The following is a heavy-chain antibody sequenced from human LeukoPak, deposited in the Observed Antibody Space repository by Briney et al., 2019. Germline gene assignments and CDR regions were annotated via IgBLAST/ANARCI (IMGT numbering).Heavy chain of an antibody. CDR2: INPNSGGT. J-gene: IGHJ4*02. Sequence: ASVKVSCKASGYSFTDYCMHWVRQAPGQGLEWMGWINPNSGGTNYAQKFQGRVTMTRDTSISTAYMELSRLRSDDTAVYYCARVVYSSGWSDYWGQGTLVTVSS. CDR3: ARVVYSSGWSDY. D-gene: IGHD6-19*01. CDR1: GYSFTDYC. V-gene: IGHV1-2*02.